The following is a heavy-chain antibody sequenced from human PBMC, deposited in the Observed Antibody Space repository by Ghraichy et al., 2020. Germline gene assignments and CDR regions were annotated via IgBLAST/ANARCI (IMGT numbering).Heavy chain of an antibody. CDR1: GFTFSSYA. J-gene: IGHJ3*02. Sequence: GESLNISCAASGFTFSSYAMSWVRQAPGRGLEWVSSIGSHSIYIYYADAVKGRFTISRDNAKNSLYLQMNSLRDEDTAVYYCASSIIAFDMWGLGTMVTVSS. CDR2: IGSHSIYI. V-gene: IGHV3-21*01. CDR3: ASSIIAFDM. D-gene: IGHD2-21*01.